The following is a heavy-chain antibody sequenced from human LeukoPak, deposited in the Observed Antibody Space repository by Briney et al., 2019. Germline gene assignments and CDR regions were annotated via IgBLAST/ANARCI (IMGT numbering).Heavy chain of an antibody. J-gene: IGHJ4*02. CDR2: VSQSGTT. CDR1: GGSISSSHW. V-gene: IGHV4-4*02. CDR3: ARRASLSGTLQSGYY. D-gene: IGHD3-10*01. Sequence: SGTVSLTCAVSGGSISSSHWWTWVRQPPGKGLEWIGEVSQSGTTNYSPSLRGRVTASLDKSKNQFSLDLSSVTAADSAVYYCARRASLSGTLQSGYYWGQGILVTVSS.